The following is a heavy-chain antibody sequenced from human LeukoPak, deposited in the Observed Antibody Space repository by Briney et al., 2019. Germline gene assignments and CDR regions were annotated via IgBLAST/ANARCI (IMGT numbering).Heavy chain of an antibody. CDR1: GGSFSGYY. CDR3: ARHRGYSYGVDY. V-gene: IGHV4-34*01. CDR2: INHSGST. D-gene: IGHD5-18*01. J-gene: IGHJ4*02. Sequence: SETLSLTCAVYGGSFSGYYWSWIRQPPGKGLEWIGEINHSGSTNYNPSLKSRVTISVDTSKNQFSLKLSSVTAADTAVYYCARHRGYSYGVDYWGQGTLVAVSS.